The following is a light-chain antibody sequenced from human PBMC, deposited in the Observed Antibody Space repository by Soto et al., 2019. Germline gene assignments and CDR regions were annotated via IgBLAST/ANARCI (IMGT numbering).Light chain of an antibody. CDR1: QSISSW. J-gene: IGKJ1*01. V-gene: IGKV1-5*01. CDR3: QQYNSYPLT. Sequence: DIQMTQSPSTLSASVGDRVTITCRASQSISSWLAWYQQKPGKAPKLLIYDASSLESRVPSRFSGSGSGTEFTLTITSLQPDDFATYYCQQYNSYPLTFGQGTKVDIK. CDR2: DAS.